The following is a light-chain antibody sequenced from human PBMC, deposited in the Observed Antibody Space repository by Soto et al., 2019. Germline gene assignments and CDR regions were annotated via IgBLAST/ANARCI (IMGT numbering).Light chain of an antibody. CDR2: GAS. J-gene: IGKJ5*01. Sequence: EIVLTQSPGTLSLSPGERATLSCRASQSVSSSYLAWYQQKPGQAPRLLIHGASSRATGIPDRISGSGPGTDFTLTISRLEPEDFAVYYCQQYGSSPITFGQGTRLEI. V-gene: IGKV3-20*01. CDR1: QSVSSSY. CDR3: QQYGSSPIT.